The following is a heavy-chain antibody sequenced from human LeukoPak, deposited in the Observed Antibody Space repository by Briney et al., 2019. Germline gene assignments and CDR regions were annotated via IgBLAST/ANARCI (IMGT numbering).Heavy chain of an antibody. J-gene: IGHJ4*02. CDR1: GGSISSYY. D-gene: IGHD3-16*01. Sequence: PSETLSLTYTVSGGSISSYYWSWIRQPPGKGLEWIGEINHSGSTNYNPSLKSRVTISVDTSKNQFSLKLSSVTAADTAVYYCARTYWGYFDYWGQGTLVTVSS. CDR2: INHSGST. V-gene: IGHV4-34*01. CDR3: ARTYWGYFDY.